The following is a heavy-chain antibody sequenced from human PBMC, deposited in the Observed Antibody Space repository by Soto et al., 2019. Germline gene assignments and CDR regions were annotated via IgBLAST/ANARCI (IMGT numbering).Heavy chain of an antibody. V-gene: IGHV3-7*01. CDR3: ARIASSGRGWDV. Sequence: EVQLVESGGGLVQPGGSLRLSCVDSGFTFSSYWMSWVRQAPVKGLEWVGNIKQDGSEENYVDSVKGRFTISRDNAKNSMYLEVNSLRAEDTAVYSCARIASSGRGWDVWGQGTTVVVSS. J-gene: IGHJ6*02. CDR2: IKQDGSEE. CDR1: GFTFSSYW. D-gene: IGHD3-3*02.